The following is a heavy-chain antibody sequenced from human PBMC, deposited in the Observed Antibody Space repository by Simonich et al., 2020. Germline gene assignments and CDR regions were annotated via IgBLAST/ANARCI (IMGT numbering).Heavy chain of an antibody. D-gene: IGHD6-13*01. V-gene: IGHV3-21*01. CDR3: ARDAAGDY. J-gene: IGHJ4*02. Sequence: EVQLVESGGGLVKPGGALRLSCAASGFTFSSYSMNGVRQAPGRVHEWVPSISIRSIYIYYADSVKGRFTISRDNAKNSLYLQMNSLRAEDTAVYYCARDAAGDYWGQGTLVTVSS. CDR1: GFTFSSYS. CDR2: ISIRSIYI.